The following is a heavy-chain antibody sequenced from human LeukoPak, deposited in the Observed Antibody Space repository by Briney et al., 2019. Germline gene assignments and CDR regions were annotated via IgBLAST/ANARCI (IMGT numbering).Heavy chain of an antibody. V-gene: IGHV3-66*02. Sequence: GGSLRLSCAASGFTVSSNYMSWVRQAPGKGLEWVSVIYSGGSTYYADSVKGRFTISRDNSKNTLYLQMNSLRAEDTAVYYCAKDRYCSGGSCYSNDAFDVWGQGTMVTVSS. CDR3: AKDRYCSGGSCYSNDAFDV. J-gene: IGHJ3*01. CDR2: IYSGGST. D-gene: IGHD2-15*01. CDR1: GFTVSSNY.